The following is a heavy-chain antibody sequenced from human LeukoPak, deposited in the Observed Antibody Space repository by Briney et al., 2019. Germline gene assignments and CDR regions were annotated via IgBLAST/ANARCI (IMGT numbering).Heavy chain of an antibody. CDR1: GYTFTGYY. Sequence: ASVKVSCKASGYTFTGYYMRWVRQAPGQGLEWMGWINPNSGGTNYAQKFQGWVTMTRDTSISTAYMELSRLRSDDTAVYYCARAGIAAISFDYWGQGTLVTVSS. CDR2: INPNSGGT. J-gene: IGHJ4*02. V-gene: IGHV1-2*04. CDR3: ARAGIAAISFDY. D-gene: IGHD6-13*01.